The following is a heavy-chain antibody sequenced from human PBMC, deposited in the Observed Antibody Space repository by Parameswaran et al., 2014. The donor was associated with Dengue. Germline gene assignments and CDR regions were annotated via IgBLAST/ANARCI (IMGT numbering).Heavy chain of an antibody. Sequence: RWIRQPPGKGLEWVANIKQDGSEKYYVDSVKGRFTISRDNAKNSLYLQMNSLRAEDTAVYYCAREDCSSTSCLTPDFDYWGQGTLVTVSS. V-gene: IGHV3-7*01. D-gene: IGHD2-2*01. CDR2: IKQDGSEK. CDR3: AREDCSSTSCLTPDFDY. J-gene: IGHJ4*02.